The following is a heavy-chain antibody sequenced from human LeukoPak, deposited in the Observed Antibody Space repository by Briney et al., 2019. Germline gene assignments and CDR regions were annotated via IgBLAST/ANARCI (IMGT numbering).Heavy chain of an antibody. D-gene: IGHD3-10*01. CDR3: ASLARGGDY. CDR2: VDNYGSST. J-gene: IGHJ4*02. Sequence: PGGSLRLSCAASGFTFSNYWMDWVRQAPGQGLVWVARVDNYGSSTDYADSVRGRFTISRDNAKNSLYLQMNSLRAEDTAVYYCASLARGGDYWGQGTLVTVSS. CDR1: GFTFSNYW. V-gene: IGHV3-74*01.